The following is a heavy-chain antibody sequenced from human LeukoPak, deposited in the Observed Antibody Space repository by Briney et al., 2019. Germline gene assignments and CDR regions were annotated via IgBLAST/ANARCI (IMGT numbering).Heavy chain of an antibody. CDR2: INPSGGST. V-gene: IGHV1-46*01. J-gene: IGHJ4*02. CDR3: ARDSVTTPSDY. CDR1: GYTFTGYY. Sequence: ASVKVSCKASGYTFTGYYMHWVRQAPGQGLEWMGIINPSGGSTSYAQKFQGRVTMTRDMSTSTVYMELSSLRSEDTAVYYCARDSVTTPSDYWGQGTLVTVSS. D-gene: IGHD4-17*01.